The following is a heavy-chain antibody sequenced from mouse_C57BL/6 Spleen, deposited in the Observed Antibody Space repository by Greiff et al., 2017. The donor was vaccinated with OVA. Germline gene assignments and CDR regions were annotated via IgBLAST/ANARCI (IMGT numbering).Heavy chain of an antibody. V-gene: IGHV1-56*01. CDR2: IFPGSGST. CDR3: AKGYYSNYSGYFDY. CDR1: GYTFTSHW. J-gene: IGHJ2*01. D-gene: IGHD2-5*01. Sequence: QVQLQQSGPELVRPGASVKISCKAPGYTFTSHWMQWVRQRPGRGLEWFGEIFPGSGSTYYNEKFKGKATLTVDTSSSTAYMQLSSLTSEDSAVYFCAKGYYSNYSGYFDYWGQGTTLTVAS.